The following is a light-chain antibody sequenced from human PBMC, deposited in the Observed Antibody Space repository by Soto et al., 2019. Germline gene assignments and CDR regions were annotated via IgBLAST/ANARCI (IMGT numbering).Light chain of an antibody. Sequence: DIQMTQSPSSLSSSIGDRVTITCRASQDIRDNLNWYQSKPGKAPNILIFAAATLQSGVPPKFSGSGSGTDFTLTISSVQPEDLATYDCQHTFTNSPTFGQGTKLEI. J-gene: IGKJ2*01. CDR2: AAA. CDR3: QHTFTNSPT. V-gene: IGKV1-39*01. CDR1: QDIRDN.